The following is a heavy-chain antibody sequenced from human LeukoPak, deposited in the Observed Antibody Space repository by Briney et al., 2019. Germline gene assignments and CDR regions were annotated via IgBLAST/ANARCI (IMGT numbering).Heavy chain of an antibody. CDR1: GFTVSSNY. CDR3: AREISRTGAFDI. V-gene: IGHV3-53*05. Sequence: GGSLRLSCAASGFTVSSNYMSWVRQAPGKGLEWVADIYSGGSTYYADSVKGRFTISRDNSKNTLYLQMNSLRAEDTAVYYCAREISRTGAFDIWGQGTMVTVSS. J-gene: IGHJ3*02. D-gene: IGHD3-3*02. CDR2: IYSGGST.